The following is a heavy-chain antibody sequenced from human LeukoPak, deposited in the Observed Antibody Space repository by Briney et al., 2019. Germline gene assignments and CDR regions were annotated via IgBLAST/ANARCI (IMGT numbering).Heavy chain of an antibody. J-gene: IGHJ6*03. D-gene: IGHD6-6*01. V-gene: IGHV1-2*02. CDR1: GYTFTAYY. CDR2: INPNNGVT. CDR3: ARDHSSSSISWKSYYFYMDV. Sequence: ASATVSCKASGYTFTAYYLHWVRQAPGRGLEWMGWINPNNGVTKRAQKFQGRVTMTRDTSISTAYMQLSSLGSDDTAFYYCARDHSSSSISWKSYYFYMDVWGKGTTVTVSS.